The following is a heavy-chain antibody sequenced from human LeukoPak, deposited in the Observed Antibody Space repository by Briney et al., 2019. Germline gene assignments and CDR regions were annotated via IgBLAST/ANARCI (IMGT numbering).Heavy chain of an antibody. D-gene: IGHD1-26*01. Sequence: SETLSLTCAVYGGSFSGYYWSSIRQPPGKGLEWIGSIYYSGSTYYNPSLKSRVTISVDTSKNQISLKLSSVTAADTAVYYCARPIYSGSYRHAFDIWGQGTMVTVSS. V-gene: IGHV4-34*01. CDR3: ARPIYSGSYRHAFDI. J-gene: IGHJ3*02. CDR1: GGSFSGYY. CDR2: IYYSGST.